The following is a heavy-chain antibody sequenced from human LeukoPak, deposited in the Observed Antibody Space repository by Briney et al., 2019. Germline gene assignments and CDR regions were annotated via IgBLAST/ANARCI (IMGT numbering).Heavy chain of an antibody. CDR1: GFTVSSNY. CDR2: IDSDGTT. D-gene: IGHD1-26*01. V-gene: IGHV3-53*01. J-gene: IGHJ4*02. CDR3: ATDAYSARPQSAY. Sequence: GGTLRLSCAASGFTVSSNYMSWVRQAPGKGLEWVSLIDSDGTTFYADSVQGRFTVSRDNSKNTLYLQMNSLRAEDTAVYYCATDAYSARPQSAYWGQGTLV.